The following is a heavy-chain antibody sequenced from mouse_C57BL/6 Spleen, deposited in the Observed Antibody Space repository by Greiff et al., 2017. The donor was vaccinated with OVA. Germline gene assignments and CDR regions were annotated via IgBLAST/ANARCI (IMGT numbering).Heavy chain of an antibody. CDR1: GYTFTSYW. CDR2: IDPSDSYT. Sequence: QVQLQQPGAELVKPGASVKLSCKASGYTFTSYWMQWVKQRPGQGLEWIGEIDPSDSYTNYNQKFKGKATLTVDTSSSTAYMQLSSLTSEDSAVYYCARRNYLRNFDYWGQGTTLTVSS. D-gene: IGHD1-1*01. J-gene: IGHJ2*01. V-gene: IGHV1-50*01. CDR3: ARRNYLRNFDY.